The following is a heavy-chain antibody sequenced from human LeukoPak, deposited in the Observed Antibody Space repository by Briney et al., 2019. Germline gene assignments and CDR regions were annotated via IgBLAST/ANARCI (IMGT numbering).Heavy chain of an antibody. V-gene: IGHV1-3*02. J-gene: IGHJ1*01. CDR2: SNAGNGNT. CDR3: ARGYYDSSDYEYFQH. CDR1: GYTFTSYA. Sequence: ASVKVSCKASGYTFTSYAMHWVRQAPGQRLEWMGWSNAGNGNTKYSQEFQGRVTITRDTSASTTYMELSSLRSEDMAVYFCARGYYDSSDYEYFQHWGQGTLVTVSS. D-gene: IGHD3-22*01.